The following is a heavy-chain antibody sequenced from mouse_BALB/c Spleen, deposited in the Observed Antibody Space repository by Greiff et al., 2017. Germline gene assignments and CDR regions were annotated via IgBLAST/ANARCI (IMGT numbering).Heavy chain of an antibody. J-gene: IGHJ4*01. CDR3: ARENFYGYNAMDY. D-gene: IGHD1-2*01. CDR2: ISSGGST. V-gene: IGHV5-6-5*01. Sequence: EVKVVESGGGLVKPGGSLKLSCAASGFTFSSYAMSWVRQTPEKRLEWVASISSGGSTYYPDSVKGRFTISRDNARNILYLQMSSLRSEDTAMYYCARENFYGYNAMDYWGQGTSVTVSS. CDR1: GFTFSSYA.